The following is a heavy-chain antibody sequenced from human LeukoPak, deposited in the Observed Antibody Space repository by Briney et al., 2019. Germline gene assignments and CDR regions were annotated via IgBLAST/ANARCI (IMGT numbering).Heavy chain of an antibody. CDR1: GGSISSGSYY. D-gene: IGHD1-7*01. CDR3: ASGGLITGTTPGWFDP. J-gene: IGHJ5*02. V-gene: IGHV4-61*10. Sequence: SETLSLTCTVSGGSISSGSYYWSWIRQPAGKGLEWIGEINHSGSTNYNPSLKSRVTISVDTSKNQFSLKLSSVTAADTAVYYCASGGLITGTTPGWFDPWGQGTLVTVSS. CDR2: INHSGST.